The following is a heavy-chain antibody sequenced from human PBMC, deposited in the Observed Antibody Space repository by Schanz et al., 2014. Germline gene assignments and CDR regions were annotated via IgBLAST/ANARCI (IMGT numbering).Heavy chain of an antibody. CDR2: IWYDGSNK. D-gene: IGHD2-21*02. CDR3: ARDLNRCGGDCYSC. Sequence: VHLLESGGGLVQPGGSLRLSCAASGFTFSSYGMHWVRQAPGRGLEWVALIWYDGSNKYYAESVKGRFTISRDNAKNSLYLQMNSLRAEDTAVYYCARDLNRCGGDCYSCWGQGTLVTVSS. V-gene: IGHV3-33*08. CDR1: GFTFSSYG. J-gene: IGHJ4*02.